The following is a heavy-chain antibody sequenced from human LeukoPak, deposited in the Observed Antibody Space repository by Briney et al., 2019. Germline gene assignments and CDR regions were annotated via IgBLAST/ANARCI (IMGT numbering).Heavy chain of an antibody. Sequence: ALVKVSCKASGYTFTSYYMHWVRQAPGQGLEWMGIINPSGGSTSYAQKFQGRVTMTRDTSTSTVYMELSSLRSEDTAVYYCAREDYDFWSGYYTGGYYFDYWGQGTLVTVSS. CDR2: INPSGGST. D-gene: IGHD3-3*01. CDR3: AREDYDFWSGYYTGGYYFDY. J-gene: IGHJ4*02. CDR1: GYTFTSYY. V-gene: IGHV1-46*01.